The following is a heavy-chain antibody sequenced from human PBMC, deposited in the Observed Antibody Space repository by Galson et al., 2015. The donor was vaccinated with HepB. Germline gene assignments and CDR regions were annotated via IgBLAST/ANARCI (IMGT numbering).Heavy chain of an antibody. CDR1: GFTFGDSV. CDR3: SRHRCRCLGGRCSPEL. Sequence: SLRLSCAASGFTFGDSVMSWFRQAPGKGLEWVAFIRKNPDGGTTEYAASVKGRFTISRDDPNSIVHLQMNSLRSEDTAVYYCSRHRCRCLGGRCSPELGGQGTLVTVSS. J-gene: IGHJ1*01. V-gene: IGHV3-49*03. D-gene: IGHD2-15*01. CDR2: IRKNPDGGTT.